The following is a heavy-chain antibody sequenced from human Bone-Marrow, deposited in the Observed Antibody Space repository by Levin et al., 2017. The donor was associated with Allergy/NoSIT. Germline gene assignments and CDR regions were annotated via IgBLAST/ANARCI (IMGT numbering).Heavy chain of an antibody. Sequence: SCAASGFTFSSYGMHWVRQAPGKGLEWVAVIWYDGSNKYYADSVKGRFTISRDNSKNTLYLQMNSLRAEDTAVYYCAREVAMVASYFDYWGQGTLVTVSS. CDR2: IWYDGSNK. V-gene: IGHV3-33*01. D-gene: IGHD5-18*01. CDR3: AREVAMVASYFDY. J-gene: IGHJ4*02. CDR1: GFTFSSYG.